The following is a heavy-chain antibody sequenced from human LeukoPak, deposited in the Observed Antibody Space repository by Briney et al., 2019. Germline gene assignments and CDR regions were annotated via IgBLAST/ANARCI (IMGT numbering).Heavy chain of an antibody. J-gene: IGHJ4*02. D-gene: IGHD5-12*01. Sequence: PGGSLRLSCAASGFTFSSYAMHWVRQAPGKGLEWVAVISYDGSNKYYADSVKGRFTISRDNSKNTLYLQMNSLRAEDTAVYYCARESYGGYVYTFDYWGQGTLVTVSS. CDR1: GFTFSSYA. CDR2: ISYDGSNK. CDR3: ARESYGGYVYTFDY. V-gene: IGHV3-30-3*01.